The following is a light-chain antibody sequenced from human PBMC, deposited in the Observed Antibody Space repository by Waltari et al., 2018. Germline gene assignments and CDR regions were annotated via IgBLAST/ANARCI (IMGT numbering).Light chain of an antibody. CDR3: SSYTSSITSI. Sequence: QSALTQPASVSGSPGQSITISCTGTSSDIGSYHFVPWYQQHPGQAPKLIIYDVNSRPSGVSNRFSGSKSGNTASLTISGLQAEDEADYYCSSYTSSITSIFAGGTKLTVL. V-gene: IGLV2-14*03. CDR2: DVN. J-gene: IGLJ2*01. CDR1: SSDIGSYHF.